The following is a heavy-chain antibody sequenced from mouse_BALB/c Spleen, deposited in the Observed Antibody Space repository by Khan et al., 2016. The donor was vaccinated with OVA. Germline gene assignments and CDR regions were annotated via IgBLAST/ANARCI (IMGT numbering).Heavy chain of an antibody. J-gene: IGHJ3*01. V-gene: IGHV1-7*01. CDR3: ARRGVYGIFAY. CDR2: INPSTTYT. D-gene: IGHD2-1*01. Sequence: QVQLKESGAELAKPGASVKMSCKASGYTFTTYWMHWVKQRPGQGLEWIGYINPSTTYTEYNQKFKDKATLTADKSSSTAYMQLSSLTSEDSAVYYCARRGVYGIFAYWGQGILVTVSA. CDR1: GYTFTTYW.